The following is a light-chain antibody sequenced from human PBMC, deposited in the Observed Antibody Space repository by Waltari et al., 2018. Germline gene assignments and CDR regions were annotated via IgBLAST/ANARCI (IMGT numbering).Light chain of an antibody. CDR1: SSNIGSNT. CDR2: NNN. J-gene: IGLJ2*01. Sequence: QSVLTQPPSPSGTPGQRVTISCSGSSSNIGSNTANWYQPFPGTAPNLLIYNNNQRASGVPDRFSGSKSGTSASLAISGLQSEDEADYYCATWDDSLNAMIFGGGTKLTVL. CDR3: ATWDDSLNAMI. V-gene: IGLV1-44*01.